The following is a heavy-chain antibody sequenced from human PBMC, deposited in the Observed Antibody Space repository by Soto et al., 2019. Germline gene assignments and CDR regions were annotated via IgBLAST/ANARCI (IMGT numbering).Heavy chain of an antibody. CDR2: IYSDGNK. CDR1: GFSLSDFAVG. CDR3: VHTAGWLHRY. J-gene: IGHJ4*02. Sequence: HITLKESGPTLVKPTQTLTLTCTLSGFSLSDFAVGVAWVRRPPGKALEWLALIYSDGNKYYSPSLKTRLTISTDTSKDHVVLTMTNMDPVDTDTYFCVHTAGWLHRYWGQGTQVTVSS. V-gene: IGHV2-5*02. D-gene: IGHD5-12*01.